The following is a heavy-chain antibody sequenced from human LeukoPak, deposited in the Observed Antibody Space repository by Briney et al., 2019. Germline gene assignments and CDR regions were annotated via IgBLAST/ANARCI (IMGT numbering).Heavy chain of an antibody. CDR2: INPNSGGT. V-gene: IGHV1-2*02. J-gene: IGHJ4*02. CDR1: GYTFTGYY. Sequence: EASVKVSCKASGYTFTGYYMHWVRQAPGQGLEWMGWINPNSGGTNYAQKFQGRVTMPRDTSISTAYMELSRLRSDDTAVYYCARDTGIAAAGKFDYWGQGTLVTVSS. CDR3: ARDTGIAAAGKFDY. D-gene: IGHD6-13*01.